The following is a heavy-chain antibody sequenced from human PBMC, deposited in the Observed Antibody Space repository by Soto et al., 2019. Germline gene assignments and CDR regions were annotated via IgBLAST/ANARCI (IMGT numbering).Heavy chain of an antibody. D-gene: IGHD6-13*01. CDR1: GYTLSDVS. J-gene: IGHJ6*02. Sequence: ASVKVSCKVSGYTLSDVSMHWVRQAPGKGLEWMGGFDPENGETLYAEKFQDRITMTEDTSTDTGYMELNSLRSEDSAVYYCAVGFSLFSGTWYSRYLVIDVWGQGTTVTVSS. CDR3: AVGFSLFSGTWYSRYLVIDV. CDR2: FDPENGET. V-gene: IGHV1-24*01.